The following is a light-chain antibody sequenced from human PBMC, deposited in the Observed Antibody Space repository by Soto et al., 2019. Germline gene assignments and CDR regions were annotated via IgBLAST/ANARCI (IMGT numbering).Light chain of an antibody. V-gene: IGLV1-51*02. J-gene: IGLJ1*01. CDR2: ENN. Sequence: QSLLAQPPSVSAAPGQKVTISCSGCSSNIGINYVSWYRQLPGTAPKLLIYENNKRPSGIPDRFSGSKSGTSATLGITGLQTGDEADYYCGTWDSSLSAFYVFGTGTKVTVL. CDR3: GTWDSSLSAFYV. CDR1: SSNIGINY.